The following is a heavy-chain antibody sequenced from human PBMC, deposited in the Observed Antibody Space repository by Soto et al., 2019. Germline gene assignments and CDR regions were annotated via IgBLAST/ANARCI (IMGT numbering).Heavy chain of an antibody. D-gene: IGHD6-19*01. CDR3: ASSSGWYLTRY. CDR1: GFTFSSYV. Sequence: GGSLRLSCSASGFTFSSYVMYWVRQAPGKGLEYVSAISGNGGSTYYPDSVKGRFTISRDNAKNSLYLQMNSLRAEDTAVYYCASSSGWYLTRYWGQGTLVTVSS. CDR2: ISGNGGST. V-gene: IGHV3-64*04. J-gene: IGHJ4*02.